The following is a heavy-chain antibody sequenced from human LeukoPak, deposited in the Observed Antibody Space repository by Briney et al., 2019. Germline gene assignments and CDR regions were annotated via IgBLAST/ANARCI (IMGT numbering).Heavy chain of an antibody. CDR1: GFSFSSYW. CDR3: ARDPGIAAAGTVGYFDS. D-gene: IGHD6-13*01. V-gene: IGHV3-7*01. CDR2: IKQEGSAR. J-gene: IGHJ4*02. Sequence: PGGSLRLSCVASGFSFSSYWMSWVRQTPGKGLEWVANIKQEGSARYYVDSVTGRFTIPRDNAMNSLYLQMNSLRVEDTAVYYCARDPGIAAAGTVGYFDSWGQGILVTVSS.